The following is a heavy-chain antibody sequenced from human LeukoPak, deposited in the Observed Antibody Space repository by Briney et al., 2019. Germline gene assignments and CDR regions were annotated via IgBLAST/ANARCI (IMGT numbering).Heavy chain of an antibody. CDR1: GYTFTSYG. D-gene: IGHD3-22*01. CDR2: IIPILGIA. CDR3: ARPDDSSGYYRN. V-gene: IGHV1-69*04. J-gene: IGHJ4*02. Sequence: ASVKVSCKASGYTFTSYGISWVRQAPGQGLEWMGRIIPILGIANYAQKFQGRVTITADKSTSTAYMELSSLRSEDTAVYYCARPDDSSGYYRNWGQGTLVTVSS.